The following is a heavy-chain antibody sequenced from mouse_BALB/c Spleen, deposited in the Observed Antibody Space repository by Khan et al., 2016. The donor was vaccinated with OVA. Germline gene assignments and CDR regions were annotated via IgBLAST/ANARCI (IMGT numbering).Heavy chain of an antibody. CDR2: INPHIGET. CDR1: GYSFTGYF. J-gene: IGHJ2*01. D-gene: IGHD1-1*01. CDR3: TRIYRSDFDY. V-gene: IGHV1-20*01. Sequence: VQLKQSGPELVRPGASVKISCKASGYSFTGYFMNWVMQSHGKSLEWIGRINPHIGETFYNPRFKDKATLTVDESSSTAHMELRTLTSEVSAVYYCTRIYRSDFDYWGQGTTLTVSS.